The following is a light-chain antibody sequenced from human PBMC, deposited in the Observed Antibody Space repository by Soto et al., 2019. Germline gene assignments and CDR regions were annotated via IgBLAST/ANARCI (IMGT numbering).Light chain of an antibody. CDR3: LQSYSYPFN. Sequence: DIQMTQFPSSVSASVGDSVTITCRASQGISFWLAWYQQKPGKAPRLLIYGASTLQSGVPSRFRGGGGGTDFTLTVSSLQPGDSANDYCLQSYSYPFNFGQGTKLEIK. J-gene: IGKJ2*01. V-gene: IGKV1-12*01. CDR2: GAS. CDR1: QGISFW.